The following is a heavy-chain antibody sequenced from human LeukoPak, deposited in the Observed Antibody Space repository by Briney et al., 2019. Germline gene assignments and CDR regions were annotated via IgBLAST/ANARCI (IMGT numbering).Heavy chain of an antibody. CDR2: IWFDGSVR. Sequence: GGSLRLSCAASGFTFDTHGMHWVRQAPGKGLEWVAAIWFDGSVRHYSDAVKGRFTNSRDNSLNTLYLQMNSLRVEDTAMYYCAKDTAIQFLEPAFWGQGTLVTVSS. CDR3: AKDTAIQFLEPAF. D-gene: IGHD3-3*01. V-gene: IGHV3-33*06. J-gene: IGHJ4*02. CDR1: GFTFDTHG.